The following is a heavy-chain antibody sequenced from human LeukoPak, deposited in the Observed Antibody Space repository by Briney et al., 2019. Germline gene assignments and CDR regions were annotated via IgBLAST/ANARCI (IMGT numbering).Heavy chain of an antibody. CDR2: INHSGST. J-gene: IGHJ4*02. Sequence: PSETLSLTCAVYGGSFSGYYWSWIRQPPGKGPEWIGEINHSGSTNYNPSLKSRVTISVDASKNQFSLKLSSVTAADTAVYYCASHYYDSSGHYYFDYWGQGTLVTVSS. CDR3: ASHYYDSSGHYYFDY. CDR1: GGSFSGYY. V-gene: IGHV4-34*01. D-gene: IGHD3-22*01.